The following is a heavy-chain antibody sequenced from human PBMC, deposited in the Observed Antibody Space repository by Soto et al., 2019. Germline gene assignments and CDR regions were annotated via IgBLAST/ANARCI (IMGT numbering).Heavy chain of an antibody. V-gene: IGHV4-34*01. CDR3: ARGGTIFGVVRSDYYYYYGMDV. D-gene: IGHD3-3*01. CDR1: GGSFSGYY. CDR2: INHSGST. Sequence: TSETLSLTCAVYGGSFSGYYWSWIRQPPGKGLEWIGEINHSGSTNYNPSLKSRVTISVDTSKNQFSLKLSSVTAADTAVYYCARGGTIFGVVRSDYYYYYGMDVWGQGTTVTVSS. J-gene: IGHJ6*02.